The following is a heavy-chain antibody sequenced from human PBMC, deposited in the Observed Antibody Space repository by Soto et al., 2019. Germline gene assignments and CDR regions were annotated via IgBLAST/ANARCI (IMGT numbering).Heavy chain of an antibody. V-gene: IGHV4-30-2*06. J-gene: IGHJ4*02. CDR1: GVTMSYGAYS. D-gene: IGHD2-15*01. Sequence: SETQSLTWSLAGVTMSYGAYSWNWIRQSRGEGLEWLGYTSHLETTYYNSSFRSRLSLSIDRTRTQFFLLLSYMTAAAKAVYYCDWGGGYDSFGFWGQGNPVPAPS. CDR2: TSHLETT. CDR3: DWGGGYDSFGF.